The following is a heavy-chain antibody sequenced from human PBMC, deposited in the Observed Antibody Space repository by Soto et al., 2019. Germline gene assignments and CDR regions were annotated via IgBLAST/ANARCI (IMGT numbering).Heavy chain of an antibody. CDR1: GFTFSDHY. D-gene: IGHD1-1*01. CDR3: ARVIKDLWNLDD. V-gene: IGHV3-72*01. J-gene: IGHJ4*02. Sequence: GGSLRLSCAASGFTFSDHYMDWVRQAPGKGLEYVCRTRNKANSYTTEYAASVKGRFTISRDDSKNSVYLQMNSLKTEDTALYYCARVIKDLWNLDDWGQGTMVTFSS. CDR2: TRNKANSYTT.